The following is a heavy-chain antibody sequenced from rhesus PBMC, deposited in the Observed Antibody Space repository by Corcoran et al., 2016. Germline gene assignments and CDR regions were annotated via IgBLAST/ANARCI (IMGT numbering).Heavy chain of an antibody. Sequence: QLQLQESGPGLVKPSETLSLTCAVSGGSISSGYDWSWIRQPPGKGLEWIGYIYGSSGSTNYNPSLKNRVTISKDASKNQFSLKLSSVTAADTAVYYCATRGEYSHVFDYWGQGVLVTVSS. V-gene: IGHV4-76*01. CDR2: IYGSSGST. J-gene: IGHJ4*01. CDR3: ATRGEYSHVFDY. D-gene: IGHD4-23*01. CDR1: GGSISSGYD.